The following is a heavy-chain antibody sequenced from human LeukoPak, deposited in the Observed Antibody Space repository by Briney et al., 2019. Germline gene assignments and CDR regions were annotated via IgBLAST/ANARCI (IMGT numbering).Heavy chain of an antibody. D-gene: IGHD3-10*01. V-gene: IGHV3-23*01. CDR1: GGTFSSYA. CDR2: ISGSGGST. J-gene: IGHJ3*02. Sequence: SCKASGGTFSSYAMSWVRQAPGKGLEWASAISGSGGSTYYADSVKGRFTISRDNSKNTLYLQMNSLRAEDTAVYYCAKVGFRGVIYDAFDIWGQGTMVTVSS. CDR3: AKVGFRGVIYDAFDI.